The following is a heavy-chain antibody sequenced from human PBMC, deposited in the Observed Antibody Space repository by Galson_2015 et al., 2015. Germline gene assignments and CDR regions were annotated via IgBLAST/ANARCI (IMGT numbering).Heavy chain of an antibody. CDR2: ISSSGSGK. V-gene: IGHV3-48*03. CDR3: ASTLSGYDYRGFDY. Sequence: SLRLSCAASGFTFSSYDMNWVRQAPGKGLEWVSYISSSGSGKFYADSVKGRFTISRDNAKNSLYLQMNNLRAEDTALYHCASTLSGYDYRGFDYRGQGTLVTVSS. J-gene: IGHJ4*02. D-gene: IGHD5-12*01. CDR1: GFTFSSYD.